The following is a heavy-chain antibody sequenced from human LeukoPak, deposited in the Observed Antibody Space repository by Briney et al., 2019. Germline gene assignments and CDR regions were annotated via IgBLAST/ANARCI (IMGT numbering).Heavy chain of an antibody. Sequence: GGSLRLSCAASGFTVSSNYMSWVRQAPGKGLEWVSVIYSGGSTYYADAVKGRFTISRDNSKNTLYLQMNSLRAEDTAVYYCARRLGGSGWYYFDYWGQGTLVTVSS. CDR2: IYSGGST. V-gene: IGHV3-53*01. D-gene: IGHD6-19*01. CDR3: ARRLGGSGWYYFDY. J-gene: IGHJ4*02. CDR1: GFTVSSNY.